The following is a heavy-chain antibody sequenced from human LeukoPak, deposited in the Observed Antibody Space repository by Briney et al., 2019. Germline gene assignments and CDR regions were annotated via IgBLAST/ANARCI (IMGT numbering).Heavy chain of an antibody. Sequence: SETLSLTCTVSGGSISSYYWSWIRQPPGKGLEWIGYIYYSGSTNYNPSLKSRVTMSVDTSKNQFSLKLSSVTAADTAVYYCARDGFVRYSYGYWFDPWGQGTLVTVSS. D-gene: IGHD5-18*01. V-gene: IGHV4-59*12. CDR2: IYYSGST. J-gene: IGHJ5*02. CDR1: GGSISSYY. CDR3: ARDGFVRYSYGYWFDP.